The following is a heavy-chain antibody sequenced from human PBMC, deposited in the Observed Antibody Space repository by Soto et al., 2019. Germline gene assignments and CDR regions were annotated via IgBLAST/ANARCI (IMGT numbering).Heavy chain of an antibody. J-gene: IGHJ4*02. V-gene: IGHV3-21*01. Sequence: LRLSCAASGFTFTRYSMNWVRQAPGKGLEWVSSISSTTNYIYYADSMKGRFTVSRDNAKNSVYLEMNSLSAGDTAVYYCARESEDLTSNFDYWGQGTLVTVSS. CDR3: ARESEDLTSNFDY. CDR2: ISSTTNYI. CDR1: GFTFTRYS.